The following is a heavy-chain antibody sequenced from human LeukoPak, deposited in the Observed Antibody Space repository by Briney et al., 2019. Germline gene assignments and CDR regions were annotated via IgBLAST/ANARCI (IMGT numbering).Heavy chain of an antibody. CDR1: GYTFTGYY. CDR2: IHPNSGGT. V-gene: IGHV1-2*06. CDR3: ASGILYYYDSSGPHADY. J-gene: IGHJ4*02. D-gene: IGHD3-22*01. Sequence: ASVKVSCKASGYTFTGYYMHWVRQAPGQGLEWMGRIHPNSGGTNYAQKFQGRVTMTRDTSISTAYMELSRLRSDDTAVYYCASGILYYYDSSGPHADYWGQGTLVTVSS.